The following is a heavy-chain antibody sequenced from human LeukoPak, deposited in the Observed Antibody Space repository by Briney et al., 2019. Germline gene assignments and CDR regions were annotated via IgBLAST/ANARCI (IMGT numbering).Heavy chain of an antibody. CDR2: IRYDGSNK. CDR3: AKGIAVAGTYLGYFDY. V-gene: IGHV3-30*02. CDR1: GFTFSSYG. D-gene: IGHD6-19*01. Sequence: GRSLRLSCAASGFTFSSYGMHWVRQAPGKGLEWVAFIRYDGSNKYYADSVKGRFTISRDNSKNTLYLQMNSLRAEDTAVYYCAKGIAVAGTYLGYFDYWGQGTLVTVSS. J-gene: IGHJ4*02.